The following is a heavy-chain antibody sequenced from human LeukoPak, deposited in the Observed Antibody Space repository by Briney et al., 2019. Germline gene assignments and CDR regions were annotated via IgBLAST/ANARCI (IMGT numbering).Heavy chain of an antibody. V-gene: IGHV3-48*03. Sequence: GGSLRLSCAASGFTLSSYEMNWVRQAPGKGLEWVSYISSSGSTIYYADSVKGRFTISRDNAKNSLYLQMNSLRAEDTAVYYCARFYSSSPVGFRWFDPWGQGTLVTVSS. CDR2: ISSSGSTI. D-gene: IGHD6-13*01. CDR1: GFTLSSYE. J-gene: IGHJ5*02. CDR3: ARFYSSSPVGFRWFDP.